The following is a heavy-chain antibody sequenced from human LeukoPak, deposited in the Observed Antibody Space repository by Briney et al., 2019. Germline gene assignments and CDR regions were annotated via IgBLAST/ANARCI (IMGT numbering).Heavy chain of an antibody. CDR3: AKAAQVAGRPNLGGHFDY. Sequence: GGSLRLSCAASGFTFSTYWMGRVRQAPGKGLEWVSAISGSGGRTYYAESVKGRFTISRDNNENTLYLQMNSLRAEDTAVYYCAKAAQVAGRPNLGGHFDYWGQGTLVTVSS. J-gene: IGHJ4*02. D-gene: IGHD6-6*01. CDR2: ISGSGGRT. V-gene: IGHV3-23*01. CDR1: GFTFSTYW.